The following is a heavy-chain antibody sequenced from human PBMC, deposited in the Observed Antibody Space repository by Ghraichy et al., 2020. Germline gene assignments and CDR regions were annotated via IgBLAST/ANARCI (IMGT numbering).Heavy chain of an antibody. J-gene: IGHJ4*02. D-gene: IGHD3-22*01. V-gene: IGHV3-23*01. Sequence: GESLNISCEGSGFTFSNYAVNWVRLAPGRGLEWVSTIDGPTTNTHYVDSVKGRFSISRDNSKSTVYLHMYSLRAEDTAVYYCTTWLSAHFDFWGQGTQVTVSS. CDR3: TTWLSAHFDF. CDR1: GFTFSNYA. CDR2: IDGPTTNT.